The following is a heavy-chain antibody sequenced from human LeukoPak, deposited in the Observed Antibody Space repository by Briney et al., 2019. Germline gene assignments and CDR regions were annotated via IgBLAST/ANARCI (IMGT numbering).Heavy chain of an antibody. J-gene: IGHJ6*02. V-gene: IGHV1-18*01. CDR3: ARDLGRYFDWFTAYYYGMDV. Sequence: AVKVSCKASGYTFTRYGISWVRQAPGQGLEWMGWISAYNGNTNYAPKLQGRVTITTDTSTSTAYMKLRSLRADDTAVYYCARDLGRYFDWFTAYYYGMDVWGQGTTVTVSS. CDR1: GYTFTRYG. CDR2: ISAYNGNT. D-gene: IGHD3-9*01.